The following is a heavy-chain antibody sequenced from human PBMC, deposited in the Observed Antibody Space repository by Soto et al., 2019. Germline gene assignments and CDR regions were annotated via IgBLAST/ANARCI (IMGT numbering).Heavy chain of an antibody. Sequence: TGGSLRLSCAASGFTFSSYSMNWVRQAPGKGLEWVSSISSSSSYIYYADSVKGRFTISRDNAKNSLYLQMNSLRAEDTAVYYCARDGWPGYSYGYDYWGQGTLVTVSS. CDR1: GFTFSSYS. CDR3: ARDGWPGYSYGYDY. J-gene: IGHJ4*02. D-gene: IGHD5-18*01. CDR2: ISSSSSYI. V-gene: IGHV3-21*01.